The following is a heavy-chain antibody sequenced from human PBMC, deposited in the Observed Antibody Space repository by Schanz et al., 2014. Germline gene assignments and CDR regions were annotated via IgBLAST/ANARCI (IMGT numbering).Heavy chain of an antibody. V-gene: IGHV3-23*01. D-gene: IGHD3-10*01. CDR1: GFTFSSYA. J-gene: IGHJ4*02. Sequence: PGGSLRLSCAASGFTFSSYAMSWVRQAPGKGLEWVSAISGSGGSTYYADSVKGRFTISRDNSKNTLYLQMNSLRAEDTAVYSCTADLWFGAVWGVWWGQGTLVTVSS. CDR2: ISGSGGST. CDR3: TADLWFGAVWGVW.